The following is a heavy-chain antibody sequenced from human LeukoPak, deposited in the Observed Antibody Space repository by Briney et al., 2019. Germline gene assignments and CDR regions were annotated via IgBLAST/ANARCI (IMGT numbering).Heavy chain of an antibody. J-gene: IGHJ4*02. CDR1: GGSISSYY. D-gene: IGHD3-3*01. CDR3: ARTITIFGALGYFDY. Sequence: SETLSLTCTVSGGSISSYYWSWIRQHPGKGLEWIGYVYYSGNTYYNPSLKRRVTISVDTSKNQFSLKLSSVTAADTAVYYCARTITIFGALGYFDYWGQGTLVTVSS. CDR2: VYYSGNT. V-gene: IGHV4-59*06.